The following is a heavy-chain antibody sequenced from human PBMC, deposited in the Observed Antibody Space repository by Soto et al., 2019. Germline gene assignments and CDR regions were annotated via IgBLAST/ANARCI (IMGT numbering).Heavy chain of an antibody. J-gene: IGHJ6*02. CDR3: ARDFVVGGPTIDYYYGMDV. V-gene: IGHV3-66*01. CDR2: LYSDDNT. CDR1: GFTVSGIY. D-gene: IGHD1-26*01. Sequence: PGGSLRLSCSVSGFTVSGIYMTWVRQAPGKGLEWISLLYSDDNTYYTDSVKGRFTISRDNSKNTLYLQMNSLGAEDTAVYYCARDFVVGGPTIDYYYGMDVWGQGTTVTVSS.